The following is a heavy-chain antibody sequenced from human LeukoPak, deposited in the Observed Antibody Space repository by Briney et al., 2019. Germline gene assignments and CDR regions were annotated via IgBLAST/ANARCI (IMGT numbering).Heavy chain of an antibody. J-gene: IGHJ4*02. CDR2: INPNSCGT. CDR3: ASRTIYDSSGYSPFDY. CDR1: GYSFTGYY. Sequence: ASVKVSCKASGYSFTGYYIHWVRQAPGQGLEWMGWINPNSCGTNYAQKFQGRVTMTRDTSISTAYMEVRRLRSDDTAVYYCASRTIYDSSGYSPFDYWGQGTLVTVSS. V-gene: IGHV1-2*02. D-gene: IGHD3-22*01.